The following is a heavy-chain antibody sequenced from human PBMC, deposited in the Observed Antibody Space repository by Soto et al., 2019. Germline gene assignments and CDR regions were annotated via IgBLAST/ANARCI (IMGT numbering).Heavy chain of an antibody. CDR2: ISSNGGST. CDR3: ARDSAVAGFDY. Sequence: SLRLSCAASGFTFSSYAMHWVRQAPGKGLEYVSAISSNGGSTYYANSVKGRFTISRDNSKNTLYLQMGSLRAEDMAVYYCARDSAVAGFDYWGQGTLVTVSS. CDR1: GFTFSSYA. J-gene: IGHJ4*02. V-gene: IGHV3-64*01. D-gene: IGHD6-19*01.